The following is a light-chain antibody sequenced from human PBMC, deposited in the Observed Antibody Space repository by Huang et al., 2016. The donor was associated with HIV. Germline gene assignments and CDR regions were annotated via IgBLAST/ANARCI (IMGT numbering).Light chain of an antibody. CDR2: GAS. J-gene: IGKJ1*01. CDR3: QQYNSWPPWT. Sequence: EIVVTQSPVTLSAYPGETVTFSCRASQSIGNLAWYQQKPGQAPRLLIYGASTRVIGIPDRFRGSGSGTEFTLTISSLQSEDVAVYFCQQYNSWPPWTFGQGTKVDIK. CDR1: QSIGN. V-gene: IGKV3-15*01.